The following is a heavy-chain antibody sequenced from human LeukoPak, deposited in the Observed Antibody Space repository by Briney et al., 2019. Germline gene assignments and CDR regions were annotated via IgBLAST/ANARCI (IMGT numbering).Heavy chain of an antibody. CDR1: GYTFTSYG. D-gene: IGHD6-13*01. CDR3: ARYPLSYSSNWHYYFDY. J-gene: IGHJ4*02. Sequence: AALTVSCKASGYTFTSYGVSWVRQAPGQGLEWMGWIIGSNGNTNYAQKLQGRVTMTTDTSTSTAYMELRSLRSDDTAVYYCARYPLSYSSNWHYYFDYWGQGTLLTVSS. V-gene: IGHV1-18*01. CDR2: IIGSNGNT.